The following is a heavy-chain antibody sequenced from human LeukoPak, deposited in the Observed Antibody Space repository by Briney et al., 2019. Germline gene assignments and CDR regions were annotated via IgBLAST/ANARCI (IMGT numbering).Heavy chain of an antibody. CDR3: ARSGYYDSSGQHPIDY. V-gene: IGHV1-69*13. J-gene: IGHJ4*02. CDR2: IIPIFGTA. D-gene: IGHD3-22*01. Sequence: GASVKVSCKAPGGTFSSYAISWVRQAPGQGLEWMGGIIPIFGTANYAQKFQGRVTITADESTSTAYMELSSLRSEDTAVYYCARSGYYDSSGQHPIDYWGQGTLVTVSS. CDR1: GGTFSSYA.